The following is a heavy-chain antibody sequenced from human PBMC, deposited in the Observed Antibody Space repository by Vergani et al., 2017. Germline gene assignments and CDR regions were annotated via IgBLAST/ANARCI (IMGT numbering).Heavy chain of an antibody. J-gene: IGHJ5*02. CDR2: IYYSWST. CDR1: GASIRSRNYY. V-gene: IGHV4-39*01. D-gene: IGHD6-19*01. CDR3: ARHSTVEWLVKLGWIDP. Sequence: QLQLQESCPGLVKPSATLSLTCSVSGASIRSRNYYWGWIRQPPGKGLEWIASIYYSWSTYYNPSLKSRVTISVDTSKNQFSLKLSSVTAADTAVYFCARHSTVEWLVKLGWIDPWGRGILVTVSS.